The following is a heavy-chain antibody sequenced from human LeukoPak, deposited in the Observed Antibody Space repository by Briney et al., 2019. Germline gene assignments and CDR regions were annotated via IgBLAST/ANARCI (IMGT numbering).Heavy chain of an antibody. J-gene: IGHJ5*02. Sequence: AASVKVSCKASGGTFSSYAISWVRQAPGQGLEWMGGIIPIFGTANYAQKFQGRVTITADESTSTAYMELSSLRSEDTAVCYCARGRADIVVVPAAHWFDPWGQGTLVTVSS. D-gene: IGHD2-2*01. CDR1: GGTFSSYA. CDR2: IIPIFGTA. V-gene: IGHV1-69*13. CDR3: ARGRADIVVVPAAHWFDP.